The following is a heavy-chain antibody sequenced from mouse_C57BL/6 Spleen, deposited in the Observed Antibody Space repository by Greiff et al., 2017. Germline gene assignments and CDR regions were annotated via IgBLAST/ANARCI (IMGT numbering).Heavy chain of an antibody. V-gene: IGHV1-63*01. CDR2: IYPGGGYT. CDR1: GYTFTNYW. Sequence: VQLHQSGAELVRPGTSVKMSCKASGYTFTNYWIGWAKQRPGHGLEWIGDIYPGGGYTNYTEKFKGKATLTADKSSSTAYMQFSSLTSEDSAIYYCARGEDYYAMDYWGQGTSVTVSS. J-gene: IGHJ4*01. CDR3: ARGEDYYAMDY.